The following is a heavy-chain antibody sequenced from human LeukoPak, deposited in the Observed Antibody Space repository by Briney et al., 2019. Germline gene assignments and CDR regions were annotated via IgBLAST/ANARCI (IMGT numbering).Heavy chain of an antibody. J-gene: IGHJ4*02. V-gene: IGHV3-30*14. CDR3: ARSWLRFLGVIDY. CDR1: GFTFSSYA. D-gene: IGHD5-12*01. CDR2: ISYDGSNK. Sequence: GGSLRLSCAASGFTFSSYAMHWVRQAPGKGLEWVAVISYDGSNKYYADSVKGRFTISRDNSKNTLYPQMNSLRAEDTAVYYCARSWLRFLGVIDYWGQGTLVTVSS.